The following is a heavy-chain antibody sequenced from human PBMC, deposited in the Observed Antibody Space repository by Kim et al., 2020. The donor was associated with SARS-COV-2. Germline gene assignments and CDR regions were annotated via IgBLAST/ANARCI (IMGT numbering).Heavy chain of an antibody. CDR3: ARPPRLGVAGAFDI. J-gene: IGHJ3*02. D-gene: IGHD3-16*01. CDR1: GFTFNDYY. V-gene: IGHV3-11*01. Sequence: GGSLRLSCAASGFTFNDYYMSWIRQAPGKGLEWVSYISSRGSTIYYADSVKGRFTISRDNAKNSLFLQLNSLRADDTAVYYCARPPRLGVAGAFDIWGQGTMVAVSS. CDR2: ISSRGSTI.